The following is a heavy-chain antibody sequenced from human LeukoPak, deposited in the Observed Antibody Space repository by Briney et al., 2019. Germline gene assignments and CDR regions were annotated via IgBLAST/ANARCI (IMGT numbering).Heavy chain of an antibody. J-gene: IGHJ4*02. D-gene: IGHD6-13*01. CDR2: ISYDGGDK. CDR3: SNLYSSNY. CDR1: GFTFRSYG. V-gene: IGHV3-30*18. Sequence: GRSLRLSCAASGFTFRSYGMHWVRQTPGKGLEWVAFISYDGGDKYYADSVRGRFTISRDNSKNTLYLQMNSLRAEDTAVYYCSNLYSSNYWGQGTLVTVSS.